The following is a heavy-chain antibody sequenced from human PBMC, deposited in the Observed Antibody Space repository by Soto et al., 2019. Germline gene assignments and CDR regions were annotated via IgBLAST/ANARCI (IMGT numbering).Heavy chain of an antibody. Sequence: GGSLRLSCAASGFTFSSYAMSWVRQAPGKGLEWVSAISGSGGSTYYADSVKGRFTISRDNSKNTLYLQMNSLRAEDTAVYYCAKDLLESMITFGGAFDYWGQGTLVTVSS. CDR3: AKDLLESMITFGGAFDY. J-gene: IGHJ4*02. CDR2: ISGSGGST. V-gene: IGHV3-23*01. CDR1: GFTFSSYA. D-gene: IGHD3-16*01.